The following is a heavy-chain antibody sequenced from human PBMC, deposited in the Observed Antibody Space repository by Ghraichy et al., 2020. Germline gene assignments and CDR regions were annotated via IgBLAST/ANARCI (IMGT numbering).Heavy chain of an antibody. CDR1: GYTLTELS. J-gene: IGHJ2*01. CDR2: FDPEDGET. V-gene: IGHV1-24*01. Sequence: SVKVSCKVSGYTLTELSMHWVRQAPGKGLEWMGGFDPEDGETIYAQKFQGRVTMTEDTSTDTAYMELSSLRSEDTAVYYCATKGPIVPLHRGPGPRNWYFDLWGRGTLVTVSS. D-gene: IGHD2-2*01. CDR3: ATKGPIVPLHRGPGPRNWYFDL.